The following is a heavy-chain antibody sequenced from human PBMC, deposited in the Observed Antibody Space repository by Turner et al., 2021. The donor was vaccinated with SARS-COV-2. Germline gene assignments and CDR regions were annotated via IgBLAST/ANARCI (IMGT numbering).Heavy chain of an antibody. J-gene: IGHJ5*02. CDR1: GYIFATYK. Sequence: QVQLVQSGAEVKKPGASVKISCKASGYIFATYKIHWVRQAPGQGLEWMGIIKPRDGYTNYAQNFRGRVTMTRDTSTSTDYMELSSLRSEDTAVYYCARDRDSSGNDSWGQGTLVAVSS. V-gene: IGHV1-46*01. CDR3: ARDRDSSGNDS. CDR2: IKPRDGYT. D-gene: IGHD3-16*01.